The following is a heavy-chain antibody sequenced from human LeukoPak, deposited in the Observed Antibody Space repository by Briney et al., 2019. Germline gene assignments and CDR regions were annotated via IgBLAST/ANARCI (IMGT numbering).Heavy chain of an antibody. CDR2: ICYDGSKQ. J-gene: IGHJ4*02. V-gene: IGHV3-33*01. Sequence: PGRALRLSCAASGFIFTSYGMHWVRQAPGKGLEGVAGICYDGSKQYYTDSVKGGLTISRDDSKRTLYMQMNRLRGEDTAVYYCARDGGDGYKFAYWGQGTLVTVPS. CDR3: ARDGGDGYKFAY. CDR1: GFIFTSYG. D-gene: IGHD5-24*01.